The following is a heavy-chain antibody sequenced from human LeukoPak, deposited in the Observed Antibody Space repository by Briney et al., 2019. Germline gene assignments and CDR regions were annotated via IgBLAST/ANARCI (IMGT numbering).Heavy chain of an antibody. D-gene: IGHD2-21*01. J-gene: IGHJ4*02. CDR3: ARGREGVVVNFDY. CDR2: IYYSGST. Sequence: SETLSLTCTVSGGSISSYYWSWIRQPPGKGLEWIGYIYYSGSTNYNPSLKSRVTISVDTSKNQFSLKLSSVTAADTAVYYCARGREGVVVNFDYWGQGTLVTVSS. CDR1: GGSISSYY. V-gene: IGHV4-59*12.